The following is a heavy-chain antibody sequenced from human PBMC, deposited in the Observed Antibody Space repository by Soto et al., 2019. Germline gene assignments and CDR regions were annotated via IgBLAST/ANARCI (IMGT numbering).Heavy chain of an antibody. CDR2: IWYDGNSK. D-gene: IGHD7-27*01. Sequence: VQLVESGGGVVQPGRSLRLSCAASGFTFSSYGMHWVRQAPGKGLEWMAVIWYDGNSKDYGDSVRGRFTVSGDNSKNTLYLQMDSLRAEDTAVYYCARDSSSGEGFDFWGQGTLVTVSS. J-gene: IGHJ4*02. CDR3: ARDSSSGEGFDF. CDR1: GFTFSSYG. V-gene: IGHV3-33*01.